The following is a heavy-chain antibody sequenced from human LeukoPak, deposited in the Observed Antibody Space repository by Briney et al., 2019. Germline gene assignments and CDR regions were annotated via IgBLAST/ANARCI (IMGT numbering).Heavy chain of an antibody. V-gene: IGHV1-69*05. Sequence: ASVKVSCKASGGTFSSYAISWVRQAPGQGLEWTGRIIPIFGTANYAQKFQGRVTITTDESTSTAYMELSSLRSEDTAVYYCAKTYYYDSSGRKGYFQHWGQGTLVTVSS. D-gene: IGHD3-22*01. J-gene: IGHJ1*01. CDR2: IIPIFGTA. CDR1: GGTFSSYA. CDR3: AKTYYYDSSGRKGYFQH.